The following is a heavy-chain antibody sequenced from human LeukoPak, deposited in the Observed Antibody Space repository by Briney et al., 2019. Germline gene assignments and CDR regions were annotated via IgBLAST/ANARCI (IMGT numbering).Heavy chain of an antibody. CDR1: GFTFSSYG. CDR3: AKDLVPGDYYYYMDV. Sequence: PGGSLRLSCAASGFTFSSYGMHWVRQAPGKGLEWVAVIWYGGSNKYYADSVKGRFTISRDNSKNTLYLQMNSLRAEDTAVYYCAKDLVPGDYYYYMDVWGKGTTVTVSS. CDR2: IWYGGSNK. D-gene: IGHD2-8*01. J-gene: IGHJ6*03. V-gene: IGHV3-30*02.